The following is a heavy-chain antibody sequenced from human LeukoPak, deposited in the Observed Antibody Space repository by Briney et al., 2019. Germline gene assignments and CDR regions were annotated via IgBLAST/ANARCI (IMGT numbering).Heavy chain of an antibody. CDR3: AKDLGSGFVFDY. CDR2: ITDSGDST. CDR1: GFTFRSYA. V-gene: IGHV3-23*01. J-gene: IGHJ4*02. D-gene: IGHD6-19*01. Sequence: PGGSLRLSCAASGFTFRSYAMSWVRQAPGKGLEWVSTITDSGDSTYYADSVKGRSTISRDNSKNTLYLQMNSLRAEDTAVYYCAKDLGSGFVFDYWGQGTLVTVSS.